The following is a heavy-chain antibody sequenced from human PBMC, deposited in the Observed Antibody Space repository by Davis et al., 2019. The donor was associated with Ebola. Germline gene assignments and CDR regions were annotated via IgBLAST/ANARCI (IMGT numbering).Heavy chain of an antibody. V-gene: IGHV1-18*01. Sequence: AASVKVSCKASGYTFNMYGINWVRQAPGQGLEWMGWISAYNGKTEYAQKFQGRVTMTRDRYSETVYLELTSLTSDDGAVYYCARDEELQGYDFFGGYQTGIVPKDHLKSWGQGTLVTVSS. CDR2: ISAYNGKT. D-gene: IGHD3/OR15-3a*01. J-gene: IGHJ5*02. CDR1: GYTFNMYG. CDR3: ARDEELQGYDFFGGYQTGIVPKDHLKS.